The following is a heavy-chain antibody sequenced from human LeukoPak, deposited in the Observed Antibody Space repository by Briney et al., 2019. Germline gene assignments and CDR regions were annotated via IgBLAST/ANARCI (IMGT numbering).Heavy chain of an antibody. CDR3: ARDRRSIRYGLGEYFQH. V-gene: IGHV1-18*01. J-gene: IGHJ1*01. D-gene: IGHD6-13*01. CDR2: ISAYNGNT. Sequence: ASVKVSCKASGYTFTSYGISWVRQAPGQGLEWMGWISAYNGNTNYAQKLQGRVTMTTDTSTSTAYMELRSLRSDDTAVYYCARDRRSIRYGLGEYFQHWGQGTLVTVSS. CDR1: GYTFTSYG.